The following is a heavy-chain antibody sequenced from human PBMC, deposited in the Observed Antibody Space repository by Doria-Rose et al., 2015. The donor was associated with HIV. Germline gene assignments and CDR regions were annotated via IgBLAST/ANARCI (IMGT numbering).Heavy chain of an antibody. CDR2: IFANDER. Sequence: QESGPVLVKPTETLTLTCTVSGVSLSSPGMGVSWIRQPPGKALEWLANIFANDERSYKASLKCRLTISRVTSTSQVIFTMTDMDPVDTATYYCARIKSSRWYHKYYFDFWGQGTLVIVSA. CDR1: GVSLSSPGMG. CDR3: ARIKSSRWYHKYYFDF. J-gene: IGHJ4*02. D-gene: IGHD6-13*01. V-gene: IGHV2-26*01.